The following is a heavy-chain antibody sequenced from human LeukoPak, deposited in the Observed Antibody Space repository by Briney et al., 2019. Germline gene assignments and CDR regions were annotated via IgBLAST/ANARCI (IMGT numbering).Heavy chain of an antibody. J-gene: IGHJ5*02. V-gene: IGHV3-23*01. Sequence: PGGSLRLSCAASGFTFSSYAMSWVRQAPGKGLEWVSAISGSGVSTYYADSVKGRFTISRDNSKNTLYLQMNSLRAEDTAVYYCAKDSLQYYYDSSGYYGNWFDPWGQGTLVTVSS. CDR2: ISGSGVST. CDR3: AKDSLQYYYDSSGYYGNWFDP. D-gene: IGHD3-22*01. CDR1: GFTFSSYA.